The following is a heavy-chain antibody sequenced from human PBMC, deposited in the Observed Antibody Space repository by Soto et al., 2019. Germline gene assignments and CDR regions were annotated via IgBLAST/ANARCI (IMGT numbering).Heavy chain of an antibody. J-gene: IGHJ3*02. CDR1: GYIFATHS. CDR3: ARDGIQRGIGGATPGIADALDI. D-gene: IGHD1-26*01. CDR2: INPGNGNT. Sequence: QVQLVQSGAEVKKPGASVKVSCKASGYIFATHSMHWVRQAPGQSLEWMGWINPGNGNTKYSLKFQDRVTITRDTSASTGYMELISLTSEDTAVYYCARDGIQRGIGGATPGIADALDIWGQGKIVTVSS. V-gene: IGHV1-3*01.